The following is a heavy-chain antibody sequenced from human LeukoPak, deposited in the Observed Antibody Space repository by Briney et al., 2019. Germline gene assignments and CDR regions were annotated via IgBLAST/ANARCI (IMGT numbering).Heavy chain of an antibody. CDR2: INPNSGGT. CDR3: ARAQAQAYGSGSYYIPVISGSDY. Sequence: ASVKVSCKASGYTFTDYYMHWVRQAPGQGLEWMGWINPNSGGTNYALKFQGRVTMTRDTSTSTVYMELSSLRSEDTAVYYCARAQAQAYGSGSYYIPVISGSDYWGQGTLVTVSS. D-gene: IGHD3-10*01. V-gene: IGHV1-2*02. CDR1: GYTFTDYY. J-gene: IGHJ4*02.